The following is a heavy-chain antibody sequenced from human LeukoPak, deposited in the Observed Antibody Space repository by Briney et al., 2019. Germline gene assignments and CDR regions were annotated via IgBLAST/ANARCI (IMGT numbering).Heavy chain of an antibody. J-gene: IGHJ4*02. CDR2: IIPILGIA. CDR1: GGTFSSYA. D-gene: IGHD3-22*01. V-gene: IGHV1-69*04. CDR3: ARGPHERSGYPDD. Sequence: WASVKVSCKASGGTFSSYAISWVRQAPGQGLEWMGRIIPILGIANYAQKFQGRVTITADKSTSTAYMELSSLRSDDTAVYYCARGPHERSGYPDDWGQGTLVTVSS.